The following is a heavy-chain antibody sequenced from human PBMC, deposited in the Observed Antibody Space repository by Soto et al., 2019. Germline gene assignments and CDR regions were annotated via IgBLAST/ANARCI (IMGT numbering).Heavy chain of an antibody. D-gene: IGHD2-8*01. Sequence: SGTLSLTCTVSGGSISSSSYYWGWIRQPPGKGLEWIGSIYYSGSTYYNPSLKSRVTISVDTSKNQFSLKLSSVTAADTAVYYCARQYPPRVWYPDYWGQGTLVTVSS. CDR1: GGSISSSSYY. V-gene: IGHV4-39*01. J-gene: IGHJ4*02. CDR2: IYYSGST. CDR3: ARQYPPRVWYPDY.